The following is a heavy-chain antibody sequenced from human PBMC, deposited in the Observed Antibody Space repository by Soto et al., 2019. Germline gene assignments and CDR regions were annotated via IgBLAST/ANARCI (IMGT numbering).Heavy chain of an antibody. J-gene: IGHJ3*02. CDR2: IYHSGST. D-gene: IGHD2-2*01. V-gene: IGHV4-4*02. CDR3: ARATPRSDIVVVPAAMVFDI. CDR1: SGSISSSNW. Sequence: QVQLQESGPGLVKPSGTLSLTCAVSSGSISSSNWWSWVRQPPGKGLEWIGEIYHSGSTNYNPSRKSRVTISVDKSKNQFSLKLSSVTAADTAVYYCARATPRSDIVVVPAAMVFDIWGQGTMVTVSS.